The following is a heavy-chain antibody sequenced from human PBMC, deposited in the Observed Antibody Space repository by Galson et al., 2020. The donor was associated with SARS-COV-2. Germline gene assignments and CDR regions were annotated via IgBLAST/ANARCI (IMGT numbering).Heavy chain of an antibody. CDR2: IVPMFGTA. J-gene: IGHJ6*02. V-gene: IGHV1-69*13. Sequence: VTLSCTSSGSTFHSTAISCVRQAPGPGLEWMGGIVPMFGTATYAQKFQGRVTITADESTTTAYMELSSLRAEDTAMYYCASPGGPPSFYWGMDVWGRGTMVTVSS. CDR1: GSTFHSTA. D-gene: IGHD2-15*01. CDR3: ASPGGPPSFYWGMDV.